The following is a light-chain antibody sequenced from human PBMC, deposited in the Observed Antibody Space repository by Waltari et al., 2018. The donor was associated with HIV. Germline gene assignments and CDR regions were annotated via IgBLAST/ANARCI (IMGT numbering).Light chain of an antibody. J-gene: IGKJ4*01. Sequence: DIVMTQSPLSLAVTPGESASISCRSGQSLRHGDGFDYLDWYLQKPGQSPQLLIYLGSNRASGVPDRFRGSGSGADFSLEISKVEAEDVGLYFCMQTLQTPLTFGGGTKVEIK. CDR3: MQTLQTPLT. CDR1: QSLRHGDGFDY. V-gene: IGKV2-28*01. CDR2: LGS.